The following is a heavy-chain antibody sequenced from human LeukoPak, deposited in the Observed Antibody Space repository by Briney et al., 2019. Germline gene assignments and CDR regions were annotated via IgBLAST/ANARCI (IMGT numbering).Heavy chain of an antibody. D-gene: IGHD6-6*01. Sequence: GASVKVSCKASGYTFTNYGISWVRQAPGQGLEWMGWISTYNGNRNFTERLQGRVTLTTDTSTSTAYMELRSLRSDDTAMYYCARGADFDFSSSDYWGQGTLVTVSS. CDR1: GYTFTNYG. J-gene: IGHJ4*02. CDR2: ISTYNGNR. V-gene: IGHV1-18*01. CDR3: ARGADFDFSSSDY.